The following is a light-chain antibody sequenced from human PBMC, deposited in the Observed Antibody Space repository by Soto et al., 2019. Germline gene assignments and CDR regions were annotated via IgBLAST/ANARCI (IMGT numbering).Light chain of an antibody. Sequence: QSVLTQPASVSGSPGQSITISCTGTSSDIGGYNYVSWYQQHPGKAPKLLIYEVTNRPSGVSNRFSGSKSGNTASLTISGLQADGEADYYCTSYTTSGTWVFGGGTKLTVL. CDR1: SSDIGGYNY. V-gene: IGLV2-14*01. CDR2: EVT. CDR3: TSYTTSGTWV. J-gene: IGLJ3*02.